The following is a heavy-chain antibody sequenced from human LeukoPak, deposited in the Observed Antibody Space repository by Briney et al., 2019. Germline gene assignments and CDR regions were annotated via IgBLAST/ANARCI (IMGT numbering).Heavy chain of an antibody. CDR1: GYTLTELS. D-gene: IGHD6-13*01. J-gene: IGHJ4*02. CDR2: FDPEDGET. V-gene: IGHV1-24*01. CDR3: AIVRDRLSSFYPAE. Sequence: ASVKVSCKVSGYTLTELSMHWVRQAPGKGLEWMGGFDPEDGETIYAQKFQGRVTMTTDTSITTAYLELSGLTSDDTAMYYCAIVRDRLSSFYPAEWGQGTLVSVSS.